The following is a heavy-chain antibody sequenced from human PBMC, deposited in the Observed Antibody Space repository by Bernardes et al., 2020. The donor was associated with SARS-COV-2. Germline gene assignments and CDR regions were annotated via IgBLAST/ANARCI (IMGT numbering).Heavy chain of an antibody. Sequence: GGSLRLSCAASGFTFSGSAMHWVRQASGKGLEWVGRIRSKANSYATAYAASVKGRFTISRDDSKNTAYLQMNSLKTEDTAVYYCTTVSTSFDYWGQGTLVTVSS. J-gene: IGHJ4*02. V-gene: IGHV3-73*01. CDR2: IRSKANSYAT. CDR3: TTVSTSFDY. CDR1: GFTFSGSA.